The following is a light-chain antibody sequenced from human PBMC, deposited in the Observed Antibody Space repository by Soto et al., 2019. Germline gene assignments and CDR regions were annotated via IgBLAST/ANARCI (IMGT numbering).Light chain of an antibody. CDR3: HQRYNWPRVT. CDR1: QSVSSSY. Sequence: EIVLTQSPGTLSLSPGERATLSCRASQSVSSSYLPWYQQKPGQAPRLLIYGASSRPTGIPDRFSGSGSGTDFTLTITSLEPEDFAVYFCHQRYNWPRVTFGQGTRLEIK. V-gene: IGKV3D-20*02. J-gene: IGKJ5*01. CDR2: GAS.